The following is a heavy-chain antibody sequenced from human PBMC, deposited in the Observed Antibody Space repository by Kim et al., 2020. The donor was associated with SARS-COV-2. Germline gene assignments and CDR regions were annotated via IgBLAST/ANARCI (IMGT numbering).Heavy chain of an antibody. V-gene: IGHV1-24*01. J-gene: IGHJ4*02. CDR2: FDPEDGET. Sequence: ASVKVSCKVSGYTLTELSMHWVRQAPGKGLEWMGGFDPEDGETIYAQKFQGRVTMTEDTSTDTAYMELSSLRSEDTAVYYCATVRGSSGYYPFYFDYWGQGTLVTVSS. D-gene: IGHD3-22*01. CDR3: ATVRGSSGYYPFYFDY. CDR1: GYTLTELS.